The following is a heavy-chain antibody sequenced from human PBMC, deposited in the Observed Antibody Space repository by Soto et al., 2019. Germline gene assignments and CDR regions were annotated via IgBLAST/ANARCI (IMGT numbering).Heavy chain of an antibody. CDR3: ARGWGYFDSSGFPYLYAMDV. CDR1: GFTFSTYW. D-gene: IGHD3-22*01. J-gene: IGHJ6*02. Sequence: EVLLVESGGGLVQPGGSLRLSCAASGFTFSTYWMSWVRQAPGKGLEWVANIKEDGSEKYYVDSVEGRFTISRDNAKNSLYLQMNSLRAEDTAVYYCARGWGYFDSSGFPYLYAMDVWGQGTTVTVSS. V-gene: IGHV3-7*01. CDR2: IKEDGSEK.